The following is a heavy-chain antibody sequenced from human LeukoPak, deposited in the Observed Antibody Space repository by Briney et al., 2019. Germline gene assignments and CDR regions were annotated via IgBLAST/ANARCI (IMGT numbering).Heavy chain of an antibody. CDR2: INHSGST. J-gene: IGHJ5*02. Sequence: SETLSLTCAVYGGSFSGYYWSWIRPPPGKGLEWIGEINHSGSTNYNPSLKSRVTISVDTSKNQFSLKLSSVTAADTAVYYCARGPDGPVPQVDPWGQGTLVTVSS. D-gene: IGHD1-14*01. V-gene: IGHV4-34*01. CDR1: GGSFSGYY. CDR3: ARGPDGPVPQVDP.